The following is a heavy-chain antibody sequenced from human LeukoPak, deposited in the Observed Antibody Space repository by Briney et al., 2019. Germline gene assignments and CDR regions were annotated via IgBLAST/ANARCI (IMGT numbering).Heavy chain of an antibody. Sequence: ASLKVSCKASGCTFTGPYIHWMRQAPGQGPEWMGWINPNSGGTKYAQKFQGRVTWTRDTSTSTAYMELSGLRADDTATYYCARVEYCTKGVCINYDLWGQGTLVTVSS. V-gene: IGHV1-2*02. CDR1: GCTFTGPY. J-gene: IGHJ4*02. CDR3: ARVEYCTKGVCINYDL. CDR2: INPNSGGT. D-gene: IGHD2-8*01.